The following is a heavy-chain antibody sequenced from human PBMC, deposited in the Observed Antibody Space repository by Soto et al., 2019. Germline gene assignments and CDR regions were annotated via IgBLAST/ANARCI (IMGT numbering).Heavy chain of an antibody. CDR3: ARALVVVAQRYNWFDP. J-gene: IGHJ5*02. CDR1: GYTFTSYG. V-gene: IGHV1-18*01. CDR2: ISAYNGNT. Sequence: ASVKVSCKASGYTFTSYGISWVRQAPGQGLEWMGWISAYNGNTNYAQKLQGRVTMTTDTSTSTAYMELRSLRSDDTAVYYCARALVVVAQRYNWFDPWGQGTLVTSPQ. D-gene: IGHD2-15*01.